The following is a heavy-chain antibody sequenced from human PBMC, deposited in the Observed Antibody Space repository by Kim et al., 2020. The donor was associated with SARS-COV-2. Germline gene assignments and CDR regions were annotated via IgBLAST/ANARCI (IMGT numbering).Heavy chain of an antibody. CDR3: AKTSSTFKFPT. V-gene: IGHV3-23*01. CDR2: T. D-gene: IGHD2-21*01. J-gene: IGHJ1*01. Sequence: TNSTEPVKRRFTISRDNAQNTLYLQMNSTRAEDTAIYYCAKTSSTFKFPTWGQGTLVTVSS.